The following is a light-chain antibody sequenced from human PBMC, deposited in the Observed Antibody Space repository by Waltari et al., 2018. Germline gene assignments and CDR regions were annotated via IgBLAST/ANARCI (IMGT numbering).Light chain of an antibody. Sequence: DIQMTQSPSSLSASVADTVTITCRSSQIISTNLNWYQQKPGRAPKLLIYSASSLQSGVPSRFSGSRSGPDFSLSISNIQPEDFATYYCQQSYITPLTFGQGTRVEI. CDR2: SAS. J-gene: IGKJ1*01. V-gene: IGKV1-39*01. CDR3: QQSYITPLT. CDR1: QIISTN.